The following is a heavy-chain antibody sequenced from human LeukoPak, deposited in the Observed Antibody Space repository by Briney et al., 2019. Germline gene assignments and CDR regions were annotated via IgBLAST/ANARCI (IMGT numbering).Heavy chain of an antibody. Sequence: GASVKVSCKASGYTFTGYYMHWVRQAPGQGLEWMGWINPNSGGTNYAQKFQGRVTMTRDTSISTAYMELSRLRSDDTAVYYCAREALGYCSGGSCYSSDDAFDIWGQGTMVTVSS. CDR1: GYTFTGYY. CDR2: INPNSGGT. CDR3: AREALGYCSGGSCYSSDDAFDI. D-gene: IGHD2-15*01. V-gene: IGHV1-2*02. J-gene: IGHJ3*02.